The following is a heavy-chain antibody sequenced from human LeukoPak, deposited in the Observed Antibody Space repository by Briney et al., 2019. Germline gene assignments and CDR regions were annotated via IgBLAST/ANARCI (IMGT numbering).Heavy chain of an antibody. CDR3: ARVAKRGYSYGYRGFDY. V-gene: IGHV1-69*13. J-gene: IGHJ4*02. Sequence: GASVKVSCTASGVTFSSYSISWVRQAPGQGLEWMGGIIPIFGTANYAQKFQGRVTITADESTSTAYMELSSLRSEDTAVYYCARVAKRGYSYGYRGFDYWGQGTLVTVSS. CDR2: IIPIFGTA. CDR1: GVTFSSYS. D-gene: IGHD5-18*01.